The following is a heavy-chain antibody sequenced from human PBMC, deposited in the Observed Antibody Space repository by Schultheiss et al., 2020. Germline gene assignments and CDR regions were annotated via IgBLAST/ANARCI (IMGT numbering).Heavy chain of an antibody. CDR3: ARSSGYSYGYGFDY. CDR1: GFTFDDYA. J-gene: IGHJ4*02. Sequence: GGSLRLSCAGSGFTFDDYAMHWVRQAPGKGLEWVSGISWNSGSIAYADSVKGRFTISRDNAKNSLYLQMNSLRAEDTAVYYCARSSGYSYGYGFDYWGQGTLVTVS. D-gene: IGHD5-18*01. V-gene: IGHV3-9*01. CDR2: ISWNSGSI.